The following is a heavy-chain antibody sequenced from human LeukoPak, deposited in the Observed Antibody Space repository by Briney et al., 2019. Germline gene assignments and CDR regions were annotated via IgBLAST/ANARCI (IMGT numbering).Heavy chain of an antibody. CDR3: ARGGFWSGYYNYYGMDV. D-gene: IGHD3-3*01. V-gene: IGHV3-69-1*02. CDR2: ISSSLNM. Sequence: GGSLRLSCVASGFTFGGYTINWVRLAPGKGLEWVSSISSSLNMYFADSVKGRFTISRDNAKNSLYLQMNSLRAEDTAVYFCARGGFWSGYYNYYGMDVWGQGTTVTVS. J-gene: IGHJ6*02. CDR1: GFTFGGYT.